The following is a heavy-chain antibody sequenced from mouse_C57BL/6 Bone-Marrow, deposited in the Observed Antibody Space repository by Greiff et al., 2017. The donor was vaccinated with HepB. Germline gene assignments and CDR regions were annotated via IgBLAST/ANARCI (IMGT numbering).Heavy chain of an antibody. CDR1: GYTFTSYW. D-gene: IGHD1-1*01. CDR3: ARLDDGSSDY. J-gene: IGHJ2*01. Sequence: QVQLQQPGAELVKPGASVKLSCKASGYTFTSYWMQWVKQRPGQGLEWIGEIDPSDSYTNYNQKFKGKATLTVDTSSSTAYMQLSSLTSEDSAVYYCARLDDGSSDYWGQGTTLTVSS. V-gene: IGHV1-50*01. CDR2: IDPSDSYT.